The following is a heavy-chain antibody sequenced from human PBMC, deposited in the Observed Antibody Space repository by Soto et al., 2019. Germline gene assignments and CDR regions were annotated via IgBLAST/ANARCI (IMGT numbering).Heavy chain of an antibody. D-gene: IGHD3-22*01. J-gene: IGHJ6*02. Sequence: GESLKISCKGSGYSFTSYWIGWVRQMPGKGLEWMGIIYPGDSDTRYSPSFQGQVTISADKSISTAYLQWSSLKASDTAMYYCARVGDSSGYWARLNYYYYYGMDVWGQGTTVTVSS. CDR3: ARVGDSSGYWARLNYYYYYGMDV. CDR1: GYSFTSYW. V-gene: IGHV5-51*01. CDR2: IYPGDSDT.